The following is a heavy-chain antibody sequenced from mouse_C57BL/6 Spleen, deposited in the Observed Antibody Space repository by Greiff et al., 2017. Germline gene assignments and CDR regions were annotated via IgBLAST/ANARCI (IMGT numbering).Heavy chain of an antibody. CDR2: INYDGSST. D-gene: IGHD1-1*01. J-gene: IGHJ4*01. CDR3: AREDYGSSYEYYAMDY. V-gene: IGHV5-16*01. Sequence: EVKLVESEGGLVQPGSSMKLSCTASGFTFSDYYMAWVRQVPEKGLEWVANINYDGSSTYYLDSLKSRFIISRDNAKNILYLQMSSLKSEDTATYYCAREDYGSSYEYYAMDYWGQGTSVTVSS. CDR1: GFTFSDYY.